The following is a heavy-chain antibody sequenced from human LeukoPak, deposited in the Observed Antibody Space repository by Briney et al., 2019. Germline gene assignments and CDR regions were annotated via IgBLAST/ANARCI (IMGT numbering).Heavy chain of an antibody. Sequence: GGSLRLSCAASGFTFSSYGMHWVRQAPGKGLEWVAVISYDGSNKYYADSVKGRFTISRDNSKNTLYLQMNSLRAEDTAVYYCARAGSTSFGAFDIWGQGTMVTVSS. V-gene: IGHV3-30*03. J-gene: IGHJ3*02. CDR1: GFTFSSYG. D-gene: IGHD2-2*01. CDR3: ARAGSTSFGAFDI. CDR2: ISYDGSNK.